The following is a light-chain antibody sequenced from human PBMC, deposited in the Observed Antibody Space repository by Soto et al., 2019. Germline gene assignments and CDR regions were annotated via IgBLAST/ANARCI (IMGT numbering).Light chain of an antibody. CDR3: QQYNNWPQT. CDR2: GAS. J-gene: IGKJ1*01. CDR1: QSLSSN. Sequence: EIVMTQSPATLSVSPGERATLSCRASQSLSSNLAWYQQKPGQAPRLLIYGASTRATGIPARFSGSGSGTDFTLTISSLQSEDFAEYHCQQYNNWPQTFGQGTKVDIK. V-gene: IGKV3-15*01.